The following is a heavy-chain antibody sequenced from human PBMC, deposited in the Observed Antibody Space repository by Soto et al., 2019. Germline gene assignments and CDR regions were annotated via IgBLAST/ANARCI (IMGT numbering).Heavy chain of an antibody. D-gene: IGHD1-26*01. V-gene: IGHV1-18*01. CDR2: ISAYNGNT. CDR1: GYTFTSYG. Sequence: ASVKVSCKASGYTFTSYGITWVRQAPGQGLEWMGWISAYNGNTNYAQKLQGRVTMTTDTSTSTAYMELRSLRSDDTAVYYCARATSTGDYFDYWGQGTLVTVSS. CDR3: ARATSTGDYFDY. J-gene: IGHJ4*02.